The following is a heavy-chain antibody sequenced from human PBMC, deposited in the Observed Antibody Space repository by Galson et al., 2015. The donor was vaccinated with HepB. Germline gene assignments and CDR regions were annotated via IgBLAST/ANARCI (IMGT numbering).Heavy chain of an antibody. CDR3: ARDPTEAAAGINWFDP. Sequence: SVKVSCKASGYTFTSYAMHWVRQAPGQRLEWMGWINAGNGNTKYSQKFQGRVTITRDTSASTAYMELSSLRSEDTAAYYCARDPTEAAAGINWFDPWGQGTLVTVSS. V-gene: IGHV1-3*01. D-gene: IGHD6-13*01. CDR2: INAGNGNT. CDR1: GYTFTSYA. J-gene: IGHJ5*02.